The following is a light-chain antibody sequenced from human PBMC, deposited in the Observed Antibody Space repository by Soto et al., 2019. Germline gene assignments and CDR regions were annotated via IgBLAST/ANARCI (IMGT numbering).Light chain of an antibody. Sequence: NFMLTQPHSVSESPGKTVTISCTGSSGSVARNYVQWYQQRPASAPTLVIYEDNQRPSGVPDRFSGSIDRSSNSASLTISGLKTEDEADYYCQSSDSRDHVVFGGGTKLTVL. V-gene: IGLV6-57*02. J-gene: IGLJ2*01. CDR1: SGSVARNY. CDR2: EDN. CDR3: QSSDSRDHVV.